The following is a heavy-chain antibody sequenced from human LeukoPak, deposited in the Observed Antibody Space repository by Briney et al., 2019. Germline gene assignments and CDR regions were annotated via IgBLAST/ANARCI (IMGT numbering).Heavy chain of an antibody. J-gene: IGHJ5*02. CDR2: TYYRSTWYN. D-gene: IGHD2-2*01. CDR1: GDSVSSNSVT. V-gene: IGHV6-1*01. CDR3: ARRLTQYDCFDP. Sequence: SQTLSLTCAISGDSVSSNSVTWNWIRQSPSRGLEWLGRTYYRSTWYNDYAVSVRGRITVNPDTSKNQFSLHLSSVTPEDTAVYYCARRLTQYDCFDPWGQGILVTVSS.